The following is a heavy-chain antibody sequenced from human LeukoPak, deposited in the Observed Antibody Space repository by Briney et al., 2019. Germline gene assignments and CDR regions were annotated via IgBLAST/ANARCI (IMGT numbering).Heavy chain of an antibody. CDR1: GFTFSLYG. Sequence: PGRSLRLSCAASGFTFSLYGMHWVRQAPGKGLECVAVISYHGNNKYYADSVKGRFTISRDNSKNTLYLQMNSLRAEDTAVYYCARCPESSGYYYELDSWGQGTLVTVSS. D-gene: IGHD3-22*01. V-gene: IGHV3-30*03. CDR2: ISYHGNNK. CDR3: ARCPESSGYYYELDS. J-gene: IGHJ4*02.